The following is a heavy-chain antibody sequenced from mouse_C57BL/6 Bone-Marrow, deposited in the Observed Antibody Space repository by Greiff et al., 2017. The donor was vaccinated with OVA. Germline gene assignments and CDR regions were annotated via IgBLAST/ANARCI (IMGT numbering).Heavy chain of an antibody. Sequence: QLQQPGAELVKPGASVKLSCKASGYTFTSYWMQWVKQRPGQGLEWIGEIDPSDSYTNYNQKFKGKATLTVDTSSSTAYMQLSSLTSEDSAVYYCGWLDYWGQGTTLTVSS. D-gene: IGHD2-3*01. J-gene: IGHJ2*01. CDR3: GWLDY. V-gene: IGHV1-50*01. CDR2: IDPSDSYT. CDR1: GYTFTSYW.